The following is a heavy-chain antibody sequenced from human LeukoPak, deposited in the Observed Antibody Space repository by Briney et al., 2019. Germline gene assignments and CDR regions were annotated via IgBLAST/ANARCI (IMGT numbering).Heavy chain of an antibody. D-gene: IGHD3-22*01. V-gene: IGHV4-59*01. CDR2: IYYSGST. J-gene: IGHJ3*02. CDR3: ARLSRDYDSSGYYYISAFDI. Sequence: PSETLSLTCTVSGGSISSYYWSWIRQPPGKGLEWIGYIYYSGSTNYNPSLKSRVTISVDTSKSQFSLKLSSVTAADTAVYYCARLSRDYDSSGYYYISAFDIWGQGTMVTVSS. CDR1: GGSISSYY.